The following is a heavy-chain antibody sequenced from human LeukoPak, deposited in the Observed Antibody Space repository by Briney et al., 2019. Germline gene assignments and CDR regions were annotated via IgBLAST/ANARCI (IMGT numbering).Heavy chain of an antibody. J-gene: IGHJ4*02. D-gene: IGHD3-22*01. CDR1: GFTFNNCA. Sequence: GGSLRLSCATSGFTFNNCAMTWVRQAPGKGLEWVAAISGGGDFTYYADSVKGRFTISRDNSKNTLYLQMNSLRAEDTAVYYCARDDSGGYFPDYWGQGTLVTVSS. CDR2: ISGGGDFT. CDR3: ARDDSGGYFPDY. V-gene: IGHV3-23*01.